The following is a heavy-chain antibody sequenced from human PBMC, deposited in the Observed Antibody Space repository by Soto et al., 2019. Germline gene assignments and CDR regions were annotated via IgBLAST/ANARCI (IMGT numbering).Heavy chain of an antibody. CDR2: LSGRGGST. J-gene: IGHJ5*02. V-gene: IGHV3-23*01. Sequence: PCVSRRRSCSACGFSYSSYSITSVRQAPGTGLAWVSALSGRGGSTYYADSVKGRFTISRDNSKNTLYLQINSLRAEDTAVYYCAKYLGNGVRYGNWFDPWGQRPLGAVAS. CDR1: GFSYSSYS. CDR3: AKYLGNGVRYGNWFDP. D-gene: IGHD2-8*01.